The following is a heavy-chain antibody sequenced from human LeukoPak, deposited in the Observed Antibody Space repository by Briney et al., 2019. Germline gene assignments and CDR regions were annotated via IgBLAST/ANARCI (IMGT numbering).Heavy chain of an antibody. Sequence: SETLSLTCAVYGGSFSGYYWSWIRQPPGKGLEWIGEINHSGSTNYNPSLKSRVTISVDTSKNQFSLKLSSVTAADTAVYYCASRGYSYGYVDYWGQGTLVTVSS. D-gene: IGHD5-18*01. CDR2: INHSGST. CDR1: GGSFSGYY. V-gene: IGHV4-34*01. J-gene: IGHJ4*02. CDR3: ASRGYSYGYVDY.